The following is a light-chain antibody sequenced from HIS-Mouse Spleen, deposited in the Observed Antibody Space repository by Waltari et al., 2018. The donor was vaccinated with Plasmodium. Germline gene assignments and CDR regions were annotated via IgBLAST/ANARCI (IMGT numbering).Light chain of an antibody. CDR3: SSYAGSNNLV. CDR2: DVS. V-gene: IGLV2-8*01. Sequence: QSALTQPPSAPGSPGQSVTISCTGPSSDVGGYNYVSWYQQHPGKAPKLMIYDVSKRPSGVPDRFSGSKSGNTASLTVSGLQAEDEADYYCSSYAGSNNLVFGGGTKLTVL. CDR1: SSDVGGYNY. J-gene: IGLJ2*01.